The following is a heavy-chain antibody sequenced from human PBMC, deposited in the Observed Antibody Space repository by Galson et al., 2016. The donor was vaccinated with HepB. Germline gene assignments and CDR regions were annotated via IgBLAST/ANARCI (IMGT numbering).Heavy chain of an antibody. CDR3: AKEMFPGPKVLVVTAADS. J-gene: IGHJ5*01. D-gene: IGHD2-21*02. CDR2: ISDSGGRT. Sequence: SLRLSCAASGFSFSNYAMTWVRQAPATGLEWVAGISDSGGRTYSADSVKGRFIISRDNSQNTLYLQMNSQRGEDTAVYYCAKEMFPGPKVLVVTAADSWGQGALVTVSS. V-gene: IGHV3-23*01. CDR1: GFSFSNYA.